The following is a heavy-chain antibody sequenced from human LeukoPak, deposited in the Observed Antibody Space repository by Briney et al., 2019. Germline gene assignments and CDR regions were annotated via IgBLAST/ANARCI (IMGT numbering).Heavy chain of an antibody. D-gene: IGHD6-13*01. Sequence: AASVKVSCKASGYTLTSYDINWVRQATGQGLEWMGWMNPNSGNTGYAQKFQGRVTITRNTSISTAYMELSSLRSGDTAVYYCARDRAAAGLNNWFDPWGQGTRVTVSS. V-gene: IGHV1-8*03. CDR1: GYTLTSYD. CDR2: MNPNSGNT. J-gene: IGHJ5*02. CDR3: ARDRAAAGLNNWFDP.